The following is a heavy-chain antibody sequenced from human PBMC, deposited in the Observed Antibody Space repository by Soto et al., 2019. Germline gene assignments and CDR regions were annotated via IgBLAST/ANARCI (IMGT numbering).Heavy chain of an antibody. CDR2: INERGGST. J-gene: IGHJ4*02. Sequence: EVQLLESGGGLVQPGGSLRLSCADSGFTFSTYALSWVRQAPGKGLEWVSAINERGGSTYYADSVKGRFTISRDNSKRTLYLQMNSLRAEDTALYYCAKDKSSWLYDNRGYSFDYWGQGTLVTVSS. D-gene: IGHD3-22*01. CDR3: AKDKSSWLYDNRGYSFDY. CDR1: GFTFSTYA. V-gene: IGHV3-23*01.